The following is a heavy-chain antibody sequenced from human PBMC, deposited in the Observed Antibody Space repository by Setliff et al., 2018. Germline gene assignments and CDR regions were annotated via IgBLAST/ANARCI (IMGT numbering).Heavy chain of an antibody. Sequence: SETLSLTCAVYGGSFSGYYWSWIRQPPGKGLEWIGYIYYSGSTYYNPSLKSRVTISVDMSKNQFSLKLSSVTAADTAVYYCARHASSGLQTFDFWGQGALVTVSS. V-gene: IGHV4-34*09. J-gene: IGHJ4*02. CDR2: IYYSGST. CDR3: ARHASSGLQTFDF. CDR1: GGSFSGYY. D-gene: IGHD6-13*01.